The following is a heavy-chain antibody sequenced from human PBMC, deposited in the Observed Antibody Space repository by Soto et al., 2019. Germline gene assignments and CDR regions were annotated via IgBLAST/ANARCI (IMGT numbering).Heavy chain of an antibody. CDR1: GYSFTTYW. D-gene: IGHD2-21*02. Sequence: GESLKISCKGSGYSFTTYWIGWVRQMPGKDLEWMGIIYPGDSDTRYSPSFQGQVTISADKSISTAYRQWSSLKASDTAMYYCARSYCGGDCYSDYYYYGMDGWGQGTTVTVSS. J-gene: IGHJ6*02. CDR2: IYPGDSDT. V-gene: IGHV5-51*01. CDR3: ARSYCGGDCYSDYYYYGMDG.